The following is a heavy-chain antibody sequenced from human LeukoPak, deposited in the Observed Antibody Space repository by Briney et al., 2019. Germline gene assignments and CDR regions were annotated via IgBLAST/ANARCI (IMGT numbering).Heavy chain of an antibody. D-gene: IGHD7-27*01. CDR1: GFTFRSYW. Sequence: GGSLRLSCAASGFTFRSYWMHWVRQAPGKGLVWVSRINSDRSTTGYADSVKGRFTISRDNAKKTLYLQMNSLRAEDTAVYYCAREGTGVDAFDIWGQGTMVTVSS. J-gene: IGHJ3*02. CDR3: AREGTGVDAFDI. V-gene: IGHV3-74*01. CDR2: INSDRSTT.